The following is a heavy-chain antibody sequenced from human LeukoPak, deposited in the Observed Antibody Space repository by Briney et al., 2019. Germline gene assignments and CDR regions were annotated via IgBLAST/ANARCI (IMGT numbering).Heavy chain of an antibody. D-gene: IGHD1-26*01. CDR1: GYTFTGYY. CDR2: INPNNGGT. V-gene: IGHV1-2*02. CDR3: ARGRGAPNYFYY. J-gene: IGHJ4*02. Sequence: ASVKVSCKASGYTFTGYYMHWVRQAPGQGPEWMAWINPNNGGTNYAQKFQGRITTTRDTSISTVYVELSSLRSDDTAVYYCARGRGAPNYFYYWGQGALVTVSS.